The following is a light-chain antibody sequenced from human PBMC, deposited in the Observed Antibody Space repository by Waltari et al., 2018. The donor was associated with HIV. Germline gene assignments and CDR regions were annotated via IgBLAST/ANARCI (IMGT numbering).Light chain of an antibody. Sequence: EIVLTQSTATLSLSPGERATLSCTASENINNYLAWYQQKPGQPPRPVLYDASNRAPGVPDRFSGGGSETHFALTISSLEPEDFAVYYCQQRRNWPLTFGGGTKVEMK. J-gene: IGKJ4*01. CDR3: QQRRNWPLT. CDR2: DAS. V-gene: IGKV3-11*01. CDR1: ENINNY.